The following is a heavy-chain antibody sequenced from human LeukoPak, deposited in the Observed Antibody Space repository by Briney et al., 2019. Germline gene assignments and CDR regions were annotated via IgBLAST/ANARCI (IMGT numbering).Heavy chain of an antibody. J-gene: IGHJ6*03. Sequence: PSQTLSLTCSVSGGSISSSNYYWSWIRRPPGKGLECIGDIYYSGSTNYNPSLKSRVTISVDTSKNQFSLKLSSVTATDTAVYYCATGREAYYYYYYMDVWGKGTTVTVSS. CDR2: IYYSGST. V-gene: IGHV4-61*01. CDR1: GGSISSSNYY. CDR3: ATGREAYYYYYYMDV.